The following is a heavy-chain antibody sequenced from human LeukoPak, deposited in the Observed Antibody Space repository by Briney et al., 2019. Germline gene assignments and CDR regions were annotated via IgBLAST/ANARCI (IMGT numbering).Heavy chain of an antibody. V-gene: IGHV1-2*02. Sequence: ASVKVSCKASGYTFTGYYMHWVRQAPGQGLEWMGWINPNSGGTSYAQKFQGRVTMTRDTSISTAYMELSRLRSDDTAVYYCAINTIVVVITSPFDYWGQGTLVTVSS. CDR2: INPNSGGT. J-gene: IGHJ4*02. CDR3: AINTIVVVITSPFDY. CDR1: GYTFTGYY. D-gene: IGHD3-22*01.